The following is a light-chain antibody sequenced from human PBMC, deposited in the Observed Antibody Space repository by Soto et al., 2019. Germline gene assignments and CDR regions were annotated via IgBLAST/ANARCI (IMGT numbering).Light chain of an antibody. Sequence: QSALTQPASVSGSRGQSITISCTGTSSDVGGYNYVSRYQQHPGKAPKRMIYDVSNRPSGVSNRFSGSKSGNTASLTISGLQAEDEADYYCSSYTISTLVVFGGGTKLTVL. CDR2: DVS. J-gene: IGLJ2*01. CDR3: SSYTISTLVV. V-gene: IGLV2-14*01. CDR1: SSDVGGYNY.